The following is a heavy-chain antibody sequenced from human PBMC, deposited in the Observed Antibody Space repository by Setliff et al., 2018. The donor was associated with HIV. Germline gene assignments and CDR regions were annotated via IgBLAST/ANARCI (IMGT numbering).Heavy chain of an antibody. V-gene: IGHV4-4*07. D-gene: IGHD3-22*01. CDR2: IYSTGDT. CDR3: ARVRLTMIMMVDYFDQ. CDR1: GGSISNFY. J-gene: IGHJ4*02. Sequence: SETLSLTCTVSGGSISNFYWSWIRQPPGKGLEWVGHIYSTGDTNYNPSLKSRVTLSADTPKNQLSLSLTSVTAADTAVYYCARVRLTMIMMVDYFDQWGQGTLVTVSS.